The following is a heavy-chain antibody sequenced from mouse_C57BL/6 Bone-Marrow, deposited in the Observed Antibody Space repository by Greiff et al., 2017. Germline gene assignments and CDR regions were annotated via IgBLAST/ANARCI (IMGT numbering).Heavy chain of an antibody. CDR3: ADDGYYPFDY. CDR1: GYTFTSYW. CDR2: IHPNSGST. V-gene: IGHV1-64*01. Sequence: QVQLQQPGAELVKPGASVKLSCKASGYTFTSYWMHWVKQRPGQGLEWIGMIHPNSGSTNYNEKFKSKATLTVDKSSSKVYMQLSSLTSEESAVYYCADDGYYPFDYWGQGTTLTVSS. J-gene: IGHJ2*01. D-gene: IGHD2-3*01.